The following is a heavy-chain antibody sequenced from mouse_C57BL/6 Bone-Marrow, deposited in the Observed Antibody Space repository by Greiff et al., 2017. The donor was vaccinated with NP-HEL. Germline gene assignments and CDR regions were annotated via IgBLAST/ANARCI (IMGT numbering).Heavy chain of an antibody. Sequence: VQLQQPGAELVRPGSSVKLSCKASGYTFTSYWMDWVKQRPGQGLEWIGNIYPSDSETHYNQKFKDKATLTVDKSSSTAYMHLSSLTSEDSAVYYCARGTDYYGSSLDYWGQGTSVTVSS. D-gene: IGHD1-1*01. CDR3: ARGTDYYGSSLDY. V-gene: IGHV1-61*01. CDR2: IYPSDSET. J-gene: IGHJ4*01. CDR1: GYTFTSYW.